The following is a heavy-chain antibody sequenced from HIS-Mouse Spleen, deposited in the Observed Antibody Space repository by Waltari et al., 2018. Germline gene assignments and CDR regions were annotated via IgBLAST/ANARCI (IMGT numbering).Heavy chain of an antibody. V-gene: IGHV1-2*02. J-gene: IGHJ1*01. Sequence: QVQLVQSGAEVKKPGASVKVSCKASGYTFTGAYMHWVRQAPGQGLEWMGWINPNSGGTNYAQKFQGRVTMTRDTSISTAYMELSRLRSDDTAVYYCARGDGYSSSWYYFQHWGQGTLVTVSS. CDR1: GYTFTGAY. D-gene: IGHD6-13*01. CDR3: ARGDGYSSSWYYFQH. CDR2: INPNSGGT.